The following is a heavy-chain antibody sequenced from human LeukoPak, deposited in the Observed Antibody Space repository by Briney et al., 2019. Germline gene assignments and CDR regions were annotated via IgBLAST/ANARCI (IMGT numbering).Heavy chain of an antibody. Sequence: GGSLRLSCAASGFTVSSNYMSWVRQAPGKGLEWVSVIYSGGSTYYADSVKGRFTISRHNSKNTLYLQMNSLRAEDTAVYYCARSKAVSATYYSYGMDVWGQGTTVTVSS. D-gene: IGHD6-19*01. CDR2: IYSGGST. J-gene: IGHJ6*02. CDR3: ARSKAVSATYYSYGMDV. V-gene: IGHV3-53*04. CDR1: GFTVSSNY.